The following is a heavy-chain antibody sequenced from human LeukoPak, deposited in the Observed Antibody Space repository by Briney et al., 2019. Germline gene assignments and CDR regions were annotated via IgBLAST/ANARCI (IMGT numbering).Heavy chain of an antibody. CDR2: INPNSGGT. J-gene: IGHJ4*02. Sequence: ASVKVSCKASGYTFTGYYMHWVRQAPGQGLEWMGWINPNSGGTNYAQKFQGRVTMTRDTSISTAYMELSRLRSDDTAVYYCARDLIVSGWPYFDYWGQGTLVTVSS. CDR1: GYTFTGYY. D-gene: IGHD6-19*01. CDR3: ARDLIVSGWPYFDY. V-gene: IGHV1-2*02.